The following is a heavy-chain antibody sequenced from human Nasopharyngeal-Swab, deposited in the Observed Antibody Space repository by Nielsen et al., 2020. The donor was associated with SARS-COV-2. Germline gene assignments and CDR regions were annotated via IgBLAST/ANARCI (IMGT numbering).Heavy chain of an antibody. Sequence: VRQMPGKGLEWVGEIYHIGSPNYNPALKSRVTISLDTSKNQSCLKLSSVTAADTAVYYCARRTGGRGFDYWGQGTLVTVSS. D-gene: IGHD3-16*01. CDR3: ARRTGGRGFDY. V-gene: IGHV4/OR15-8*01. J-gene: IGHJ4*02. CDR2: IYHIGSP.